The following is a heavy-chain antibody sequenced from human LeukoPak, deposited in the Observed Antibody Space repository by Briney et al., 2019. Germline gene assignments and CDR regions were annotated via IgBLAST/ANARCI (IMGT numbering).Heavy chain of an antibody. J-gene: IGHJ3*02. CDR3: ANGYTSTYYNALDI. D-gene: IGHD3-16*02. Sequence: GGSLRLSCAASGFTSSAYAMSWVRQAPGKGLEWVSVISGNGDTTYYADAVKSRFTISRDNAKNTLYLQMSSLRVEDTAVYYCANGYTSTYYNALDIRGQGTMVTVSS. CDR2: ISGNGDTT. V-gene: IGHV3-23*01. CDR1: GFTSSAYA.